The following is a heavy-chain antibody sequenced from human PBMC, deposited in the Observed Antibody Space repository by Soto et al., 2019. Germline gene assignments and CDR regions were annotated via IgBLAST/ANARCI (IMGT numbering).Heavy chain of an antibody. V-gene: IGHV1-69*06. CDR2: IIPIFGTA. CDR1: GGTFSSYA. J-gene: IGHJ6*02. D-gene: IGHD3-10*01. Sequence: QVQLVQSGAEVKKPGSSVKVSCKASGGTFSSYAISWVRQAPGQGLEWMGGIIPIFGTANYAQKFQGRVTITADKSKSTAYMELSSLISEYTAVYYCAIEWVGELTIYYYDGMDVWGQGTKVTVSS. CDR3: AIEWVGELTIYYYDGMDV.